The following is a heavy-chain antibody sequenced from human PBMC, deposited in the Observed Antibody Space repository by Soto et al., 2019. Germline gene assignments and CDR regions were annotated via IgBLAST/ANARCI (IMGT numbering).Heavy chain of an antibody. CDR1: GGSISSSSYY. D-gene: IGHD1-26*01. V-gene: IGHV4-39*01. Sequence: SETLSLTCTVSGGSISSSSYYWGWIRQPPGKGLEWIGSIYYSVSTYYNPSLKSRVTISVDTSKNQFSLKLSSVTAADTAVYYCARSDWELDFDYWGQGTLVTVS. J-gene: IGHJ4*02. CDR2: IYYSVST. CDR3: ARSDWELDFDY.